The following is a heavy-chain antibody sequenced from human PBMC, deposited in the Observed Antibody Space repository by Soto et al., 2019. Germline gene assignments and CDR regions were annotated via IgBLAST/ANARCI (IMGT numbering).Heavy chain of an antibody. CDR3: GRGFGGTH. J-gene: IGHJ4*02. V-gene: IGHV3-7*05. Sequence: EVQLVESGGGLVQPGGSLRLSCAASGFTFNNYYRVWVRQAPGRGLEWVANINQDGSAKYYVDSVKGRFTISRDNAKSSLYLQINSLRAEDTATYYCGRGFGGTHWGQGSLVTVSS. CDR2: INQDGSAK. D-gene: IGHD2-15*01. CDR1: GFTFNNYY.